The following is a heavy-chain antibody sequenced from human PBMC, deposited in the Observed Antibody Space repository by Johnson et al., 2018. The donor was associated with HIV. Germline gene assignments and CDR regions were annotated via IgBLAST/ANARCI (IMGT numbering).Heavy chain of an antibody. Sequence: EVQLVESGGGLVQPGGSLRLSCAASGFTFSSYWMSWVRQAPGKGLEWVSGINWNGGGTTYAYSMKGRFTISRDNTRKSLYLQMNSLRAEDTALYYCARAIRLDYYDSGSYFVHDAFDIWGQGTMVTVSP. CDR3: ARAIRLDYYDSGSYFVHDAFDI. J-gene: IGHJ3*02. V-gene: IGHV3-20*04. D-gene: IGHD3-10*01. CDR2: INWNGGGT. CDR1: GFTFSSYW.